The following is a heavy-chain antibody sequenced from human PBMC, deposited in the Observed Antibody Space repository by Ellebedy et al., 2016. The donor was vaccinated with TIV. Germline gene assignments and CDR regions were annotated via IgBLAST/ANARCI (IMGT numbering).Heavy chain of an antibody. V-gene: IGHV3-23*01. Sequence: PGGSLRLSCVASGFTFRKYAMTWVRQAPGQGLEWVAAISGSGVSTYYADSVKGRFTISRDTSTSSLYLQMNSLRAGDTAIYDCAKFHGDYHPYYLDFWGQGTLVTVSS. CDR3: AKFHGDYHPYYLDF. CDR2: ISGSGVST. J-gene: IGHJ4*02. D-gene: IGHD4-17*01. CDR1: GFTFRKYA.